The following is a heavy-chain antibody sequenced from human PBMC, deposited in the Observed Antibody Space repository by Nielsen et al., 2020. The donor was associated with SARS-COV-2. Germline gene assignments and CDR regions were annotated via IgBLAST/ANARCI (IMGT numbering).Heavy chain of an antibody. J-gene: IGHJ6*02. D-gene: IGHD2-2*01. CDR3: AKELVPAAMGYYYYGMDV. CDR2: ISYDGSNK. Sequence: WLRQPPGKGLEWVAVISYDGSNKYYADSVKGRFTISRDNSKNTLYLQMNSLRAEDTAVYYCAKELVPAAMGYYYYGMDVWGQGTTVTVSS. V-gene: IGHV3-30*18.